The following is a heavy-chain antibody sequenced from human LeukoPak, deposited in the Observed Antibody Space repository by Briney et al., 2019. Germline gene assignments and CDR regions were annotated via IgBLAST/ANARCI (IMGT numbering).Heavy chain of an antibody. D-gene: IGHD2-2*02. CDR3: ARGRMDIVVVPAAIWVFDY. J-gene: IGHJ4*02. CDR1: GGSFSGYY. Sequence: SETLSLTCAVYGGSFSGYYWSWIRQPPGKGLEWIGEINHSGSTNYNPSLKSRVTISVDTSKNQFSLKLSSVTAADTAVYYCARGRMDIVVVPAAIWVFDYWGQGTLVTVPS. CDR2: INHSGST. V-gene: IGHV4-34*01.